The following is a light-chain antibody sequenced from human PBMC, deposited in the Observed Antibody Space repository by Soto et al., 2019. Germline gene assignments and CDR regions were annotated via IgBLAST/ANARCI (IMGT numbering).Light chain of an antibody. CDR3: QQYGSSRT. CDR1: QSFSSSY. V-gene: IGKV3-20*01. J-gene: IGKJ1*01. Sequence: EIVLTQSTGTLSLSPGERATLSCRASQSFSSSYLAWYQQKPGQAPRLLIYGASIRATGIPDRFSGSGSGTDFTLTISRLEFEDFAVYYCQQYGSSRTFGQGTKVEIK. CDR2: GAS.